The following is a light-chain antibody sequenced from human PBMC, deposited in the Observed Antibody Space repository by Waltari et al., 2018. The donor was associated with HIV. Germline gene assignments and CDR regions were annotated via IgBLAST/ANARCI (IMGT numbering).Light chain of an antibody. Sequence: SYALTQPPSVSVSPGQTARITCSGDALPKKYDYLYQQRSGQAPVLVIYEDNKRPSGIPERFSGSSSGTMATLTISGAQVEDEADYSCFSTDSSGNHRVFGGGTKLTVL. V-gene: IGLV3-10*01. CDR3: FSTDSSGNHRV. CDR1: ALPKKY. CDR2: EDN. J-gene: IGLJ3*02.